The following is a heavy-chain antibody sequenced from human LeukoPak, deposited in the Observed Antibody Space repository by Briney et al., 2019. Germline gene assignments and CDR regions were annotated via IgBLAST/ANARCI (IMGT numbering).Heavy chain of an antibody. V-gene: IGHV3-30-3*01. CDR1: GFTFSSYA. CDR3: ARTYIAAANSGDY. CDR2: ISYDGSNK. J-gene: IGHJ4*02. Sequence: PGGSLRLSCAASGFTFSSYAMHWVRQAPGKGPEWVAVISYDGSNKYYADSVKGRFTISRDNSKNTLYLQMNSLRAEDTAVYYCARTYIAAANSGDYWGQGTLVTVSS. D-gene: IGHD6-13*01.